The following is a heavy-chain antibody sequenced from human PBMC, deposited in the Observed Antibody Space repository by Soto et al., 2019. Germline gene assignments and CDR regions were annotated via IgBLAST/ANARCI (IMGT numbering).Heavy chain of an antibody. D-gene: IGHD5-12*01. CDR3: AKHSGYDHYYGMDV. CDR2: TTGSGGTA. J-gene: IGHJ6*02. Sequence: EVQLLESGGGWYQLGGSRSPPCPPPILAFETMPLAWAARAPGKGLEWVSATTGSGGTAYYAGSVKGRFTISRDNSKNTLYLQMDSLRAEDTAVYYCAKHSGYDHYYGMDVWGQGTTVTVSS. CDR1: ILAFETMP. V-gene: IGHV3-23*01.